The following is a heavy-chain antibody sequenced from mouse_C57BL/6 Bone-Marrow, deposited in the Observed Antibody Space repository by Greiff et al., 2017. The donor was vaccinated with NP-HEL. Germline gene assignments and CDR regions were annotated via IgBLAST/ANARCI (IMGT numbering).Heavy chain of an antibody. CDR1: GFNIKDYY. D-gene: IGHD1-1*01. J-gene: IGHJ2*01. CDR2: IDPEDGVT. CDR3: ARGYYGSSSDY. V-gene: IGHV14-2*01. Sequence: EVQLQQSGAELVKPGASVKLSCTASGFNIKDYYMHWVKQRTEQGLEWIGRIDPEDGVTKYAPKFQGKATITADTSSNTAYLQLSSLTSEDTAVYYCARGYYGSSSDYWGQGTTLTVSS.